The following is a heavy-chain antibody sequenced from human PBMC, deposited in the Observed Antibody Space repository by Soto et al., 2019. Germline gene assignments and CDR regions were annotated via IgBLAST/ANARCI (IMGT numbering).Heavy chain of an antibody. J-gene: IGHJ4*02. CDR1: GGTFSSYA. CDR3: ARVGYDIFTGYLFYFHS. V-gene: IGHV1-69*01. Sequence: QVQLVQSGAVVKKPGSSVKVSCKASGGTFSSYAISWVRQAPGQGIEWMGGIIPIFGTANYAQKFQGRVTMTADESTSTAYLERSSLRSEDTAVYYCARVGYDIFTGYLFYFHSLGQGTLVTFSS. CDR2: IIPIFGTA. D-gene: IGHD3-9*01.